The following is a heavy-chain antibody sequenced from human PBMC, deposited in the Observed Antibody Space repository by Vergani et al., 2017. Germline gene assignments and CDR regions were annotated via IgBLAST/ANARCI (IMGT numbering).Heavy chain of an antibody. CDR1: GYTFTGYY. CDR2: INPNSGGT. J-gene: IGHJ5*02. CDR3: ARQLVRSAWFDP. V-gene: IGHV1-2*02. D-gene: IGHD6-6*01. Sequence: QVQLVQSGAEVKKPGASVKVSCKASGYTFTGYYMHWVRQAPGQGLEWMGWINPNSGGTNYAQKCQGRVTMTRDTSISTAYREVSRLRSDDTAVYYCARQLVRSAWFDPWGQGTLVTVSS.